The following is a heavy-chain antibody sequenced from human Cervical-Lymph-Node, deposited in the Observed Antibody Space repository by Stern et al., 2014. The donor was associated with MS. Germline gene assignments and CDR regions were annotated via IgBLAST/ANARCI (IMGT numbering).Heavy chain of an antibody. CDR3: ARQAEDYSNYLGFFDP. CDR2: IYPGDSDA. Sequence: EVQLVESGAEVKKPGESLKISCKASGYSFTSKWIGWVRQKPGKGLEWMGFIYPGDSDARYSPSFQGLVTFSVDKSITTAYLQWSSLKTSDTAMYYCARQAEDYSNYLGFFDPWGQGTLVTVSS. V-gene: IGHV5-51*01. J-gene: IGHJ5*02. CDR1: GYSFTSKW. D-gene: IGHD4-11*01.